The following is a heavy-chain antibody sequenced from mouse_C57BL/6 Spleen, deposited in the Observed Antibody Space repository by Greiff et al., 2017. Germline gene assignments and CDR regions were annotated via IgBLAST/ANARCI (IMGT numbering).Heavy chain of an antibody. CDR2: INPNNGGT. CDR1: GYTFTDYY. J-gene: IGHJ3*01. D-gene: IGHD4-1*01. Sequence: VQLQQSGPELVKPGASVKISCKASGYTFTDYYMNWVKQSHGKSLEWIGDINPNNGGTSYNQKFKGKATLTVDKSSSTAYMELRSLTSEDSAVYYCAVTGPGWFAYWGQGTLVTVSA. V-gene: IGHV1-26*01. CDR3: AVTGPGWFAY.